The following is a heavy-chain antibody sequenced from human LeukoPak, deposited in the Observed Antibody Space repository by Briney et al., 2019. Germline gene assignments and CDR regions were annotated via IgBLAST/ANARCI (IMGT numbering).Heavy chain of an antibody. J-gene: IGHJ3*02. CDR3: ARLRSDAFDI. V-gene: IGHV5-51*01. CDR1: GYNFTSSW. CDR2: MYPGDSDT. Sequence: GESLKISCKGSGYNFTSSWIGWVRQMPGKGLEWMGIMYPGDSDTGYSPSFQGHVTISSDKSISTAYLQWSSLKASDTAMYFCARLRSDAFDIWGQGIMVTVSS.